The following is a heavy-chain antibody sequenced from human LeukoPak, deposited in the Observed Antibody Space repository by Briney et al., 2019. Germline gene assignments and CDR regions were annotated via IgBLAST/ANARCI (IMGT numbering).Heavy chain of an antibody. Sequence: GGSLRLSCAASGLTFSSYAMTWVRQAPGKGLEWVSTISGGGSSIYYADSVKGRFTISRDNSKNTLYLQMNSLRAEDTALYYCARNPSKYGMDVWGQGTTVTVSS. CDR2: ISGGGSSI. V-gene: IGHV3-23*01. J-gene: IGHJ6*02. CDR1: GLTFSSYA. CDR3: ARNPSKYGMDV.